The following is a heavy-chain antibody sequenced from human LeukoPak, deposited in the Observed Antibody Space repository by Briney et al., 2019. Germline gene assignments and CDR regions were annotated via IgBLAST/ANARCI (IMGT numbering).Heavy chain of an antibody. CDR2: IYHSGST. CDR3: AREVGVEGANWFDP. V-gene: IGHV4-38-2*02. Sequence: SETLSLTCTVSGYSISSGYYWGWIRQPPGKGLEWIGSIYHSGSTYYNPSLKSRVTISVDTSKNQFSLKLSSVTAADTAVYYCAREVGVEGANWFDPWGQGTLVTVSS. CDR1: GYSISSGYY. D-gene: IGHD2-8*01. J-gene: IGHJ5*02.